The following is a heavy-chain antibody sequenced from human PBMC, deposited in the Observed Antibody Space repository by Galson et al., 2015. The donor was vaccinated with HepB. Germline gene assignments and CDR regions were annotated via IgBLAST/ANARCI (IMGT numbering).Heavy chain of an antibody. CDR1: GFTFRSAW. CDR2: IKSKTDGGTT. Sequence: SLRLSCAASGFTFRSAWMSWVRQAPGKGLEWIGRIKSKTDGGTTDFAAPVKDRFTIPRDDSKNTVYLQMNSLITEDTAVYYCTSPYGSISNYWGQGTLVTVSS. J-gene: IGHJ4*02. V-gene: IGHV3-15*01. D-gene: IGHD3-10*01. CDR3: TSPYGSISNY.